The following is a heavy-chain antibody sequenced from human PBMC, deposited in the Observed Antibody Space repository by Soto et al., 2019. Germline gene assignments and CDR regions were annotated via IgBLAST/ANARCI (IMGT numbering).Heavy chain of an antibody. CDR2: ISADGART. V-gene: IGHV3-23*01. CDR1: GFAFSSYS. J-gene: IGHJ4*02. Sequence: QSGGPLRLSCAASGFAFSSYSMTWVRQGPEKGLEWVSEISADGARTYYADSVKGRFTVSRDNSKNTVYLQMNSLRAGDTAVYYCAQNFDYWGQGTLVTVSS. CDR3: AQNFDY.